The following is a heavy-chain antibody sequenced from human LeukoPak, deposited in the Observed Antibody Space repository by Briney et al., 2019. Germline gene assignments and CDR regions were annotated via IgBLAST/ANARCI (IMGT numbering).Heavy chain of an antibody. J-gene: IGHJ6*02. Sequence: PGGSLRLSCAASGFTFSSYEMNWVRRAPGKGLEWVSYISSSGSTIYYADSVKGRFTISRDNAKNSLYLQMNSLRVEDTAVYYCARDSRGYSGYDNYYYYGMDVWGQGTTVTVSS. CDR1: GFTFSSYE. CDR2: ISSSGSTI. CDR3: ARDSRGYSGYDNYYYYGMDV. D-gene: IGHD5-12*01. V-gene: IGHV3-48*03.